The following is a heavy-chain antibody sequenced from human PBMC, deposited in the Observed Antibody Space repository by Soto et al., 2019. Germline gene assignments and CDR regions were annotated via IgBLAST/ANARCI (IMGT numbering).Heavy chain of an antibody. CDR1: XYTFTSYG. Sequence: VKVSCKASXYTFTSYGISWVRQAPGQRLEWMGWINAYNGNTKYAQKFQGRVTITTDTSASTAYMELSSLRSEDTAEYYCARGEMLFDYWGQGTLVTVSS. J-gene: IGHJ4*02. CDR3: ARGEMLFDY. D-gene: IGHD1-26*01. V-gene: IGHV1-18*01. CDR2: INAYNGNT.